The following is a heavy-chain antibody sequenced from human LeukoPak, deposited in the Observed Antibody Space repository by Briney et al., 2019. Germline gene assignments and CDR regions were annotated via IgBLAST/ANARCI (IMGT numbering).Heavy chain of an antibody. CDR3: AREKYGGSNDY. CDR2: AYYSGST. CDR1: GGSISYHY. V-gene: IGHV4-59*11. J-gene: IGHJ4*02. D-gene: IGHD1-26*01. Sequence: SETLSLTCAVSGGSISYHYWSWIRQPPGQGLEWIGNAYYSGSTKYNPSLKSRVTISVDTSKNELSLRLSSVTAADTAMYYCAREKYGGSNDYGGQGILVTVSS.